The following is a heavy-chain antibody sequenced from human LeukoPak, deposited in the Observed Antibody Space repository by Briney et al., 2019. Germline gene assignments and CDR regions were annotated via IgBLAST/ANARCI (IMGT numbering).Heavy chain of an antibody. J-gene: IGHJ4*02. CDR1: GYSFSSHD. CDR2: INVYNGNT. V-gene: IGHV1-18*01. Sequence: ASVKVSCKASGYSFSSHDINWVRQAPGQGLEWMGWINVYNGNTNYAQKVQDRVTMTTDTSTSTAFMELRSLRSDDTAVYYCARRSMTTALSHFDYWGQGTLVTVSS. CDR3: ARRSMTTALSHFDY. D-gene: IGHD4-17*01.